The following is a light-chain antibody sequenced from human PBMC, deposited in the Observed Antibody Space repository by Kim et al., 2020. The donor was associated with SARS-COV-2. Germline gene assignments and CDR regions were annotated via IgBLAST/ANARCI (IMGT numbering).Light chain of an antibody. J-gene: IGLJ2*01. CDR1: SSDVGGYNY. V-gene: IGLV2-14*01. CDR2: DVS. Sequence: QSALTQPASVSGSPGQSITISCTGTSSDVGGYNYVSWYQQHPGKAPKLMIYDVSKRPSGVSNRFSGSKSGNTASLTISGLQAEDEADYYCSSYTSRSTLVVFGGGTQLTVL. CDR3: SSYTSRSTLVV.